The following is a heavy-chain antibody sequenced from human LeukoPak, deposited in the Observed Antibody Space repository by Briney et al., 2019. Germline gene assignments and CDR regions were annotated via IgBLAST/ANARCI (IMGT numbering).Heavy chain of an antibody. CDR2: ISGSGGST. Sequence: PGGSLRLSCAASGFTFDIYAMSWVRQAPGKGLEWVSGISGSGGSTYYADSVKGRFTISRDNSKNTLYLQMNSLRAEDTAVYYCAEEGGYDIYYYMDVWGKGTTVTVSS. CDR3: AEEGGYDIYYYMDV. V-gene: IGHV3-23*01. J-gene: IGHJ6*03. CDR1: GFTFDIYA. D-gene: IGHD5-12*01.